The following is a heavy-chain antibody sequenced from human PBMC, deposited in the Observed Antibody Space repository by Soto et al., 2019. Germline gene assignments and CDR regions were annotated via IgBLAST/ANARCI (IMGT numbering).Heavy chain of an antibody. J-gene: IGHJ6*02. CDR3: AIVEAPMVRGVAKTHYYYYGMDV. D-gene: IGHD3-10*01. CDR1: GGTFSSYA. Sequence: SVKVSCKASGGTFSSYAISWVRQAPGQGLEWMGGIIPIFGTANYAQKFQGRVTITADESTSTAYMELSSLRSEDTAVYYCAIVEAPMVRGVAKTHYYYYGMDVWGQGTTVTVSS. V-gene: IGHV1-69*13. CDR2: IIPIFGTA.